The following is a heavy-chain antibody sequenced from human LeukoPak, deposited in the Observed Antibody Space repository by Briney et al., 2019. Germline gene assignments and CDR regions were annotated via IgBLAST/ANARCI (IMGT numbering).Heavy chain of an antibody. Sequence: SETLSVTCSVSGGSISGYFWTWIRQPPGEGVGWIGYIFYSGSTNYNPSLKSRVTISEDTSKNQFSLKLSTVTAADTAVYYCARGAKSGSSKYDYWGQGTLVTVSS. CDR3: ARGAKSGSSKYDY. CDR2: IFYSGST. CDR1: GGSISGYF. J-gene: IGHJ4*02. D-gene: IGHD1-26*01. V-gene: IGHV4-59*01.